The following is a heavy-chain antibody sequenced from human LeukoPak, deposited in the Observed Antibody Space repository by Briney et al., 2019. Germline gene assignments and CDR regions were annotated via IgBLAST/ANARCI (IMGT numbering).Heavy chain of an antibody. D-gene: IGHD4-11*01. CDR1: GFTFSHYY. V-gene: IGHV3-11*01. Sequence: GGSLRLSCAASGFTFSHYYMTWIRQAPGKGLEWLSCISSGGDIIYYADSVKGRFTVSRDNAENSLYLQMNSLRAEDTAMYYCPIQGSEIDYWGQGTLVTVST. CDR3: PIQGSEIDY. J-gene: IGHJ4*02. CDR2: ISSGGDII.